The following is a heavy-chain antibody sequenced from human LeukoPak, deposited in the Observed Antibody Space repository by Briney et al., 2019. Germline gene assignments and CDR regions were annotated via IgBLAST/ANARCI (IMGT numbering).Heavy chain of an antibody. Sequence: SVKVSCPASGGTFSSYAISWVRQAPGQGLEWMGRIIPILGIANYAQKFQGRVTITADKSTSTAYMELSSLRSEDTAVYYCARDEGVDTAMVDYWGQGTLVTVSS. CDR1: GGTFSSYA. CDR3: ARDEGVDTAMVDY. J-gene: IGHJ4*02. D-gene: IGHD5-18*01. CDR2: IIPILGIA. V-gene: IGHV1-69*04.